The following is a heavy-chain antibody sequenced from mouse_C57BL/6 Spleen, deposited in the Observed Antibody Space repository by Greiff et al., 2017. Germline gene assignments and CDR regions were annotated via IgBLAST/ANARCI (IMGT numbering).Heavy chain of an antibody. J-gene: IGHJ3*01. V-gene: IGHV1-80*01. CDR3: ARSYYDYGEAWFAD. CDR2: IYPGDGVT. CDR1: GYAFRSYW. D-gene: IGHD2-4*01. Sequence: VQLQQSGAELVKPGASVKISCKASGYAFRSYWMNWVKQRPGKGLGWIGQIYPGDGVTNYNGKFKGKATLTADKSSSTAYMQLSSLTSEDSAVYFCARSYYDYGEAWFADWGQGTLVTVSA.